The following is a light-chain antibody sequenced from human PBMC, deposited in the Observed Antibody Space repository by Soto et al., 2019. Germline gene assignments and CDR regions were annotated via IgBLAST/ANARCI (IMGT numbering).Light chain of an antibody. CDR2: EAT. Sequence: QSVLTQPASVSGSPGQSITISCTGTSNDIGGYDLVSWFQQHPGKAPKLIIYEATKRPSGVSDRFSGSKSGNTASLTISALQADDEAEYSCCSFAGGAIFVFGGGTKLTVL. CDR3: CSFAGGAIFV. CDR1: SNDIGGYDL. V-gene: IGLV2-23*02. J-gene: IGLJ2*01.